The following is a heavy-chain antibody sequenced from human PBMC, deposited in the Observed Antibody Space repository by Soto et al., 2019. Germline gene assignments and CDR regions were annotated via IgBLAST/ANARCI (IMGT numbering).Heavy chain of an antibody. J-gene: IGHJ4*02. CDR3: ARGGSSTSSWLW. V-gene: IGHV1-3*01. Sequence: ASVKVSCKASGYTFTSYAMHWVRQAPGQRLEWMGWINAGNGNTKYSQKFQGRVTITRDTSASTAYMELSSLRSEDTAVYYCARGGSSTSSWLWWGQGTLVTVSS. D-gene: IGHD2-2*01. CDR1: GYTFTSYA. CDR2: INAGNGNT.